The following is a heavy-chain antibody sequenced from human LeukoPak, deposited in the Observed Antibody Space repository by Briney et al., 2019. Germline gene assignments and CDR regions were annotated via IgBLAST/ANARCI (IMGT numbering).Heavy chain of an antibody. Sequence: GGSLRLSCAASGFTFSSYAMSWVRQAPGKGLEWVSAISGSGVSTYYVDSVKGRFTLSRDNSKNTLYLQMNSLRAEDTAIYYCARSRVWYGSGSYSDYWGQGTLVTVSS. V-gene: IGHV3-23*01. CDR1: GFTFSSYA. J-gene: IGHJ4*02. D-gene: IGHD3-10*01. CDR3: ARSRVWYGSGSYSDY. CDR2: ISGSGVST.